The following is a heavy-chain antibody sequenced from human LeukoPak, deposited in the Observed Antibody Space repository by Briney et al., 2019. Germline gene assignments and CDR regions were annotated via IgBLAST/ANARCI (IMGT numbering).Heavy chain of an antibody. CDR3: AKMYASSGWYGNFDY. CDR2: ISSSSSTI. D-gene: IGHD6-19*01. V-gene: IGHV3-48*01. Sequence: GGSLRLSCAASGFTFSSYSMNWVRQAPGKGLEWVSYISSSSSTIYYADSVKGRFTISRDNSKNTLYVQMNSLRAEDTAVYYCAKMYASSGWYGNFDYWGQGTLVTVSS. J-gene: IGHJ4*02. CDR1: GFTFSSYS.